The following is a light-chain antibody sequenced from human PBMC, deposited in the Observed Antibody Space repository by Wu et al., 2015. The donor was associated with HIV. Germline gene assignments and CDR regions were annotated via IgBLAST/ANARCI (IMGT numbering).Light chain of an antibody. V-gene: IGKV1-39*01. CDR2: TTS. CDR1: QSISSY. CDR3: QQSYSTLSWT. Sequence: DIQMTQSPSSLSASVGYRVTITCRASQSISSYLNWYQQKPGKAPKLLIYTTSSLQSGVSSRFSGSGSGTDFTLTISSLQPEDFATYYCQQSYSTLSWTFGQGTKVGNQT. J-gene: IGKJ1*01.